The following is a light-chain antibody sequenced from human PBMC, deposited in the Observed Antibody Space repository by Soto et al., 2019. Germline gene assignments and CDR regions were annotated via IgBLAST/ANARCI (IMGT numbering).Light chain of an antibody. CDR2: GTS. J-gene: IGKJ4*01. CDR1: QSLRRY. CDR3: QQTFSTPLT. V-gene: IGKV1-39*01. Sequence: DFQMPPSPSALSSSVGDIVTIPCRASQSLRRYLNWYQQNPGKAPHLLIYGTSNLQSGLPPRFSGSRSWSDFTLTISSLQPVDFAPYYCQQTFSTPLTFGAGTKVESK.